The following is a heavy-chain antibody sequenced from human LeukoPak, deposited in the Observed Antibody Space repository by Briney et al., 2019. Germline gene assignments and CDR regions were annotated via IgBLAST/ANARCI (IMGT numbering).Heavy chain of an antibody. V-gene: IGHV4-59*01. Sequence: PSETLSLTCSVSDDSITMYYWSWIRQPPGKGLEWIGYVDHTGSTNFNPSLNGRVSISRDTSKNLFSLRLRSVTAADTAVYFCARGRVSSSTWYSTYYYYFYMDVWGKGTTVTVSS. CDR2: VDHTGST. CDR1: DDSITMYY. D-gene: IGHD4-11*01. J-gene: IGHJ6*03. CDR3: ARGRVSSSTWYSTYYYYFYMDV.